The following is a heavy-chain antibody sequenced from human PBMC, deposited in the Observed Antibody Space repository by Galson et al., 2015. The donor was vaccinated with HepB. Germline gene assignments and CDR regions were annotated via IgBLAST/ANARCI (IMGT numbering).Heavy chain of an antibody. CDR3: ARASLAVAGEGK. J-gene: IGHJ4*02. D-gene: IGHD6-19*01. Sequence: SLRLSCAASGFTFSSYSMNWVRQAPGKGLEWVSSISSSSSYIYYADSVKGRFTISRDNAKNSLYLQMNSLRAEDTAVYYCARASLAVAGEGKWGQGTLVTVSS. CDR2: ISSSSSYI. CDR1: GFTFSSYS. V-gene: IGHV3-21*01.